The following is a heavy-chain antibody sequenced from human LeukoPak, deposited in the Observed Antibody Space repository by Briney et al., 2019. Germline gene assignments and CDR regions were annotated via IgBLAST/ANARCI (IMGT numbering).Heavy chain of an antibody. V-gene: IGHV4-4*07. CDR1: GGSVSTYY. CDR2: IYTSGST. Sequence: SETLSLTCIVSGGSVSTYYWSWLRQPAGKGLEWIGRIYTSGSTNYNPSLKSRVTMSVDTSKNQFSLKLTSVTAADAAVYYCARDLYADYGAFDYWGQGTLVTVSS. D-gene: IGHD4-17*01. J-gene: IGHJ4*02. CDR3: ARDLYADYGAFDY.